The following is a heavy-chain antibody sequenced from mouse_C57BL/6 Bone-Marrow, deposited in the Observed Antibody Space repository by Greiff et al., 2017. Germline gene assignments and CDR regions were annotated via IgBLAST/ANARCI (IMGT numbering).Heavy chain of an antibody. CDR2: INYDGSST. D-gene: IGHD1-1*01. V-gene: IGHV5-16*01. Sequence: EVKLMESEGGLVQPGSSMKLSCTASGFTFRDYYMAWVRQVPEKGLEWVANINYDGSSTYYLDSLKSRFIISGDNAKNILYLQMSSLTSEDKATYYCAREGDYYGSDWYFDVWGTGTTVTVSS. J-gene: IGHJ1*03. CDR3: AREGDYYGSDWYFDV. CDR1: GFTFRDYY.